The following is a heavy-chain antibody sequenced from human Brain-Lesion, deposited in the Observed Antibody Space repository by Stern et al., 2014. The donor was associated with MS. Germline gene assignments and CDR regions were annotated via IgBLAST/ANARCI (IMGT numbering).Heavy chain of an antibody. D-gene: IGHD1-26*01. CDR2: FYPGDGET. J-gene: IGHJ4*02. CDR3: ATLSPGAGGNYYRHFDY. Sequence: VHLVESGAEVKKPGASVKVSCKVSGYTLTELSMHWVRQAPRKGLEWMGGFYPGDGETIYAQKFQGRVTMTEDTSTDTAYMELSSLRSEDTAVYYCATLSPGAGGNYYRHFDYWGQGTLVTVSS. V-gene: IGHV1-24*01. CDR1: GYTLTELS.